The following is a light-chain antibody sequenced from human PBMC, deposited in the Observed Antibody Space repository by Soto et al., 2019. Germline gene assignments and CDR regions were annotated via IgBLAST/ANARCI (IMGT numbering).Light chain of an antibody. CDR3: CSYAGSYPVV. J-gene: IGLJ2*01. CDR2: DVS. CDR1: SSDVGGCNY. V-gene: IGLV2-11*01. Sequence: QSALTQPRSVSGSPGQSVTISCTGTSSDVGGCNYVSWYQQHPGKAPKLMIYDVSKRPSGVPDRFSGSKSGNTASLTISGSQAEDEADYYCCSYAGSYPVVFGGGTKLTVL.